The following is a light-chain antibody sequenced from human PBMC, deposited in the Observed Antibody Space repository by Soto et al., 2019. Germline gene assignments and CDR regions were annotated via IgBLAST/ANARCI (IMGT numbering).Light chain of an antibody. J-gene: IGKJ1*01. CDR3: QQYGSPPWT. CDR1: QSVSSSY. CDR2: GAS. V-gene: IGKV3-20*01. Sequence: EIVLTQSPGTLSLSPGERATLSCRASQSVSSSYLAWYQQKPGQAPRLLIYGASSRATGIPDRFSGSGSGTDFTLTISRLEPEDFAVYYCQQYGSPPWTFGKGTKVDIK.